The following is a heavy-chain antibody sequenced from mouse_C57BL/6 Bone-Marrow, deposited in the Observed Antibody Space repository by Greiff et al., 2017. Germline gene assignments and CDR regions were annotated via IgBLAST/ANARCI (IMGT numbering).Heavy chain of an antibody. CDR3: ARRETYYGLWFAY. J-gene: IGHJ3*01. CDR1: GYTFTSYW. D-gene: IGHD1-1*02. V-gene: IGHV1-55*01. CDR2: IYPGSGST. Sequence: VQLQQSGAELVKPGASVKMSCKASGYTFTSYWITWVKQRPGQGLEWIGDIYPGSGSTNYNEKFKSKATLTVDTSSSTAYMQLSSLTSEDSAVYYCARRETYYGLWFAYWGQGTLVTVSA.